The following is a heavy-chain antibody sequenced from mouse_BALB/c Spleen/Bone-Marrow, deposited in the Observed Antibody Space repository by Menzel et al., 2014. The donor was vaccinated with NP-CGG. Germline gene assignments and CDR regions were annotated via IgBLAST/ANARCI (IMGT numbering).Heavy chain of an antibody. V-gene: IGHV1-9*01. CDR2: ILPGSGST. J-gene: IGHJ1*01. D-gene: IGHD2-1*01. CDR3: ARPVTDWYFDD. CDR1: GYTFSSYW. Sequence: VQLQQSGAELMKPGASVKISCKATGYTFSSYWIEWVKQRPGHGLEWIGEILPGSGSTNYNEKFKGKATFTADTSSNTAYMQLSSLTSEHSAVYYCARPVTDWYFDDWGAGTTVTVSS.